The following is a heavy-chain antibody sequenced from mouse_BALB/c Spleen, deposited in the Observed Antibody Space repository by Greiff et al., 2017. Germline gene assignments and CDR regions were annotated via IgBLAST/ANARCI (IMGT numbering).Heavy chain of an antibody. Sequence: VQGVESGPGLVAPSQSLSITCTVSGFSLTGYGVNWVRQPPGKGLEWLGMIWGDGSTDYNSALKSRLSISKDNSKSQVFLKMNSLQTDDTARYYCARSLFITTVVGAMDYWGQGTSVTVSS. D-gene: IGHD1-1*01. CDR3: ARSLFITTVVGAMDY. CDR2: IWGDGST. J-gene: IGHJ4*01. V-gene: IGHV2-6-7*01. CDR1: GFSLTGYG.